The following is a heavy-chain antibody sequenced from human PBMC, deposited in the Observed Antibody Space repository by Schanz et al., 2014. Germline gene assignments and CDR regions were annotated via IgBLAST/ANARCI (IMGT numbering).Heavy chain of an antibody. Sequence: EVQLVESGGGLVQPGGSLRLSCAASGFTLSNSDMHWVRQGTGKGLEWVSTIGYLGDTYYPDSVKGRFTISRDNSENTLYLQMNSLSADDTAVFYCAKEMGYCSGGTCYDCYYYGLDVWGQGTTVTVSS. D-gene: IGHD2-15*01. CDR2: IGYLGDT. J-gene: IGHJ6*02. CDR3: AKEMGYCSGGTCYDCYYYGLDV. V-gene: IGHV3-13*01. CDR1: GFTLSNSD.